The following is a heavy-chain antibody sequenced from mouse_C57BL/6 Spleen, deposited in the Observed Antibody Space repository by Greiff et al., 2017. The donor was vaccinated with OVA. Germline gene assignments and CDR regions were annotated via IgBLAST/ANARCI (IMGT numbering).Heavy chain of an antibody. J-gene: IGHJ2*01. CDR2: IDPNSGGT. V-gene: IGHV1-72*01. CDR3: ARRESESTMITTSYFDY. CDR1: GYTFTSYW. D-gene: IGHD2-4*01. Sequence: QVQLKQPGAELVKPGASVKLSCKASGYTFTSYWMHWVKQRPGRGLEWIGRIDPNSGGTKYNEKFKSKATLTVDKPSSTAYMQLSSLTSEDSAVYYCARRESESTMITTSYFDYWGQGTTLTVSS.